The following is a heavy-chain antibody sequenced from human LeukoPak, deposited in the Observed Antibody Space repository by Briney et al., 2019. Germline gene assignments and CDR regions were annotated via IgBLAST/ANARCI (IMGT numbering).Heavy chain of an antibody. CDR1: GFTFSSYA. Sequence: PGGSLRLSCAASGFTFSSYAMSWVRQAPGKGLEWVSAISGSGGSTYYADSVKGRFTISRDNSKNTLYLQMNSLRAEDTAVYYCAKDRTILWFGELSVPFDYWGQGTLVTVSS. D-gene: IGHD3-10*01. CDR3: AKDRTILWFGELSVPFDY. J-gene: IGHJ4*02. CDR2: ISGSGGST. V-gene: IGHV3-23*01.